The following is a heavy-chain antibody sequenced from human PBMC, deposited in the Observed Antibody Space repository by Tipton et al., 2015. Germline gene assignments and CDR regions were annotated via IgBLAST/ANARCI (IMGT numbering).Heavy chain of an antibody. Sequence: TLSLTCTVSGVSISGTSYYWGWIRQPPGKGLEWIGSIYYSGDMYYNPSLKSRVAMSVDTSNNHFSLRLTSLTAADTAVYYCARSRYTVTPDSWGQGTLVTVSS. CDR2: IYYSGDM. CDR3: ARSRYTVTPDS. V-gene: IGHV4-39*02. CDR1: GVSISGTSYY. D-gene: IGHD4-17*01. J-gene: IGHJ4*02.